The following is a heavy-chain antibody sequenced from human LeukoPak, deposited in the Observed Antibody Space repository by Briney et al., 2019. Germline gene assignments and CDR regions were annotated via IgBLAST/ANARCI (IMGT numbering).Heavy chain of an antibody. CDR2: IYYSGST. V-gene: IGHV4-59*08. CDR3: ARAPRAPLENDY. Sequence: SETLSLTCTVSGGSISSYYWSWIRQPPGKGLEWIGYIYYSGSTYYNPSLKSRVTISVDTSKNQFSLKLSSVTAADTAVYYCARAPRAPLENDYWGQGTLVTVSS. J-gene: IGHJ4*02. CDR1: GGSISSYY.